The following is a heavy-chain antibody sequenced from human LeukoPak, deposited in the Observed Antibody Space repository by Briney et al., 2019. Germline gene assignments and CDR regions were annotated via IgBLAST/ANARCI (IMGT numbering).Heavy chain of an antibody. CDR2: LYGGGST. Sequence: GGSLRLSCAASGLTVSSNYMTWVRQAPGKGLEWVSVLYGGGSTYYIDSVKGRFTISRDNSKNTLYLQMNSLRAEDTAVYYCARDEMATSYPYYYYGMDVWGQGTTVTVSS. J-gene: IGHJ6*02. V-gene: IGHV3-53*05. CDR1: GLTVSSNY. D-gene: IGHD5-24*01. CDR3: ARDEMATSYPYYYYGMDV.